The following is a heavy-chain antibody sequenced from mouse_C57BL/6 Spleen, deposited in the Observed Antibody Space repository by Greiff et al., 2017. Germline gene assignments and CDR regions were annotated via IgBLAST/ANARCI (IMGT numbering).Heavy chain of an antibody. CDR1: GYTFTSYW. D-gene: IGHD2-5*01. V-gene: IGHV1-64*01. CDR3: VAYYSNYAMDY. Sequence: QVQLQQPGAELVKPGASVKLSCKASGYTFTSYWMHWVKQRPGQGLEWIGMIHPNSGSTNYNEKFKSKATLTVDKSSSTAYMQLSSLTSEDSAVYYCVAYYSNYAMDYWGQGTSVTVSS. J-gene: IGHJ4*01. CDR2: IHPNSGST.